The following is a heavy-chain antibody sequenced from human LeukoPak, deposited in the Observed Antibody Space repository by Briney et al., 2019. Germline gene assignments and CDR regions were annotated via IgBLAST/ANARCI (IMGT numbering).Heavy chain of an antibody. J-gene: IGHJ4*02. CDR1: GYTFTSYY. CDR2: INPSGSRT. V-gene: IGHV1-46*01. CDR3: ARAIFGIAAAGRAYYFDY. Sequence: GASVKVSCKASGYTFTSYYMHWVRQAPGQGLEWMGIINPSGSRTRYAQKFQGRVTMTRDTSTSTVYMELSSLRSEDTAVYYCARAIFGIAAAGRAYYFDYWGQGTLVTVSS. D-gene: IGHD6-13*01.